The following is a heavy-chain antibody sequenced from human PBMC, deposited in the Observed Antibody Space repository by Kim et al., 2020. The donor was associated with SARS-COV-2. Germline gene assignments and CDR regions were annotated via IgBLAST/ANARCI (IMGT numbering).Heavy chain of an antibody. J-gene: IGHJ4*02. D-gene: IGHD3-10*01. CDR2: IKSKTDGGTT. Sequence: GGSLRLSCAASGFTFSNAWMSWVRQAPGKGLEWVGRIKSKTDGGTTDYAAPVKGRFTISRDDSKNTLYLQMNSLKTEDTAVYYCTTDRSNYPPYYYGSGSSFMDWGQGTLVTVSS. CDR3: TTDRSNYPPYYYGSGSSFMD. CDR1: GFTFSNAW. V-gene: IGHV3-15*01.